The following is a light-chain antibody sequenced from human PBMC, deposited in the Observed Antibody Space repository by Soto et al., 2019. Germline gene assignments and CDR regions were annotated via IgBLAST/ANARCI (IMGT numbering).Light chain of an antibody. CDR1: QSVSSNY. J-gene: IGKJ1*01. CDR3: QQYGTSPRT. Sequence: EVVLTRSPSTLSLSPGERATLSCRASQSVSSNYLAWFQQRPGQPPRLLIYDASSRANGIPDRFSGSGSGTDFTLTISRLEPADFAVYYCQQYGTSPRTFGPGTKVDIK. V-gene: IGKV3-20*01. CDR2: DAS.